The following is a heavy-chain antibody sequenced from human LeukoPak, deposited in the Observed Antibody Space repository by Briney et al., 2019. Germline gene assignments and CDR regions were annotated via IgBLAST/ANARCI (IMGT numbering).Heavy chain of an antibody. CDR3: ARESRDGYNYYFAFDI. J-gene: IGHJ3*02. CDR2: IYSGGST. CDR1: GFTVSSNY. Sequence: GGSLRLSCAASGFTVSSNYISWVRQAPGKGLEWVSVIYSGGSTYYADSVKGRFTISRDNSKNTLYLQMNSLRAEDTAVYYCARESRDGYNYYFAFDIWGQGTMVTVSS. D-gene: IGHD5-24*01. V-gene: IGHV3-66*01.